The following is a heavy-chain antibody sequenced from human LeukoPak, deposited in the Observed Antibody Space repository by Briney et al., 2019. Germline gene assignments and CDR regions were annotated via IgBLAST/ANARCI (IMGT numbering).Heavy chain of an antibody. CDR2: IKQDGSEK. D-gene: IGHD3-22*01. V-gene: IGHV3-7*01. CDR1: GFTFSSYW. CDR3: ARDPGVNYYDSSGYSFP. Sequence: GGSLRLSCAASGFTFSSYWMSWVRQAPGKGLEWVSNIKQDGSEKYYVDSVKGRFTISRDNAKNSLYLQMNSLRAEDTAVYYCARDPGVNYYDSSGYSFPWGQGTLVTVSS. J-gene: IGHJ5*02.